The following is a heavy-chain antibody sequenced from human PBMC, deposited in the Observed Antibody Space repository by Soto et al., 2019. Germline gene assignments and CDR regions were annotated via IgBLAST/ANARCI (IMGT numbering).Heavy chain of an antibody. J-gene: IGHJ4*02. V-gene: IGHV4-34*01. Sequence: LEALSLTCTGSGSSISCYYWTWFRQPPGTGLEWIGEINHSGSTNYNPSLKSRVTISVDTSKNQFSLKLTSVTAADTAVYYCARDKITGLFDYWGQGTLVTVSS. CDR1: GSSISCYY. D-gene: IGHD2-8*02. CDR3: ARDKITGLFDY. CDR2: INHSGST.